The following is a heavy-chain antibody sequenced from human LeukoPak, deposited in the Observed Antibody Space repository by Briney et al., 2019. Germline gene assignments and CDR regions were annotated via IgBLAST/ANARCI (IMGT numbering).Heavy chain of an antibody. J-gene: IGHJ6*03. CDR3: ARERSGYYMDV. V-gene: IGHV3-21*01. D-gene: IGHD3-3*01. CDR2: ISSSSSYI. CDR1: GFTFSSYS. Sequence: GGSLRLSCAASGFTFSSYSMNWVRQAPGKGLEWVSSISSSSSYIYYADSVKGRFTISRDNAKNSLYLQMNSLRAEDTAVYYCARERSGYYMDVWGKGTTVTISS.